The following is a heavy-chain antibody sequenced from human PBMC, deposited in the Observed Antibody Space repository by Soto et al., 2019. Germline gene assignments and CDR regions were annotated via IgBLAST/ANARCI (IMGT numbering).Heavy chain of an antibody. CDR3: ARGSGLTYFDY. D-gene: IGHD3-10*01. Sequence: GSSVKVSCKASGYTFTSYAMHWVRQAPGQRLEWMGWINAGNGNTKYSQKFQGRVTITRDTSASTAYMELSSLRSEDTAVYYCARGSGLTYFDYWGQGTLVTVSS. CDR1: GYTFTSYA. V-gene: IGHV1-3*01. J-gene: IGHJ4*02. CDR2: INAGNGNT.